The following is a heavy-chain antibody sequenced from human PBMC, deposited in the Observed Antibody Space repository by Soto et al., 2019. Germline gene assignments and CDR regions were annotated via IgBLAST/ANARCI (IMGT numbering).Heavy chain of an antibody. D-gene: IGHD5-12*01. CDR2: IIPIFRTP. CDR3: ARDKDRQRLGGNYYYITDV. J-gene: IGHJ6*02. V-gene: IGHV1-69*12. CDR1: GGTFSSYA. Sequence: QVQLVQSGAEVKKPGSSVKVSCKASGGTFSSYAISWVRQTAGQGLEWMGGIIPIFRTPDYAQKFQGRVTITADESARTAYMELSSLRSEDTAVYYCARDKDRQRLGGNYYYITDVWGQGTTFTVSS.